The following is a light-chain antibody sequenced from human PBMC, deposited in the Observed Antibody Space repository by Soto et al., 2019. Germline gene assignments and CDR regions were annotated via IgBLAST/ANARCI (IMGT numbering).Light chain of an antibody. CDR1: QTISSW. Sequence: DIQMTQSPSTLSGSVGDRVTITCRASQTISSWLAWYQQKPGKAPKLLIYKASTLKSGVPSRFSGSGSGTEFTLTISRLEPEDFAVYYCQQYAGSPRTFGQGTKVDIK. CDR3: QQYAGSPRT. J-gene: IGKJ1*01. V-gene: IGKV1-5*03. CDR2: KAS.